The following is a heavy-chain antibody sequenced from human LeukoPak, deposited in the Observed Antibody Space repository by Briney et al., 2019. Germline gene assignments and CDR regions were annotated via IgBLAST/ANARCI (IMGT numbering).Heavy chain of an antibody. J-gene: IGHJ4*02. Sequence: GGSLRLSCAASGFTFSSYSMNWVRQAPGKGLEWVSSISSSSSYIYYADSVKGRFTISRDNAKNSLYLQMNSLRAEDTALYYCAKDMGYGSGSYYTIYYFDYWGQGTLVTVSS. V-gene: IGHV3-21*04. CDR1: GFTFSSYS. CDR2: ISSSSSYI. D-gene: IGHD3-10*01. CDR3: AKDMGYGSGSYYTIYYFDY.